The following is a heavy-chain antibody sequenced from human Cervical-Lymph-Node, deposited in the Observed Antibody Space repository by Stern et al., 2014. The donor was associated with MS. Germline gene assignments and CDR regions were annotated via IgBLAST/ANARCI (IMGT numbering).Heavy chain of an antibody. CDR2: ISSSSSYI. CDR3: ARDLGAGTTAFDI. V-gene: IGHV3-21*01. D-gene: IGHD1-1*01. J-gene: IGHJ3*02. CDR1: GFTFSSYS. Sequence: VQLVQSGGGLVKPGGSMRLSCAASGFTFSSYSMNWVRQAPGKGLEWVSSISSSSSYIYYADSVKGRFTISRDNAKNSLYLQMNSLRAEDTAVYYCARDLGAGTTAFDIWGQGTKVTVSS.